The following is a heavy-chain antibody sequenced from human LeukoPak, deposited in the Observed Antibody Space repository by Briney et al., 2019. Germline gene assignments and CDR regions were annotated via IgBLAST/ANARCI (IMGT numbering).Heavy chain of an antibody. Sequence: ETLSLTCAVYGGSFSGYYWGWIRQPPGKGLEWVSGIIGGAGGTYYADSVKGRFTISRDNAKNTLYLQMNSLRAEDTAVYYCAHGSMYQLDYWGQGTLVTVSS. D-gene: IGHD2-2*01. CDR3: AHGSMYQLDY. J-gene: IGHJ4*02. V-gene: IGHV3-23*01. CDR1: GGSFSGYY. CDR2: IIGGAGGT.